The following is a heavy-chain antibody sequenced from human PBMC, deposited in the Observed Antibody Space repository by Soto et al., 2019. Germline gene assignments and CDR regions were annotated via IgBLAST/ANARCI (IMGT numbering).Heavy chain of an antibody. V-gene: IGHV1-18*01. Sequence: ASVTVSCQASGYTFSSYGINWVRRAPGQGLEWLGWISPYDGNTKYAQILQGRVSMTTDTSTKTAYMEVRSLRSDDTAVYYCARGGYYDSSGSRNYHYYGMNVWGQGTTVTVSS. CDR2: ISPYDGNT. CDR3: ARGGYYDSSGSRNYHYYGMNV. D-gene: IGHD3-22*01. J-gene: IGHJ6*02. CDR1: GYTFSSYG.